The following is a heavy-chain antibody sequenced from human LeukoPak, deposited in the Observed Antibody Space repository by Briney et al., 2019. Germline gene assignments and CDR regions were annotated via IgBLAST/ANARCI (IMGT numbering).Heavy chain of an antibody. CDR3: VRGGGGGYSYDY. V-gene: IGHV3-21*01. D-gene: IGHD5-18*01. CDR1: GFTFSSYT. Sequence: GGSLRLSCAVSGFTFSSYTIIWVRQAPGKGLEWVSSISSRTSYYADSVTGRFTISRDNANNSVYLQMNSLRVEDTAVYYCVRGGGGGYSYDYWGQGTLVTVSS. CDR2: ISSRTS. J-gene: IGHJ4*02.